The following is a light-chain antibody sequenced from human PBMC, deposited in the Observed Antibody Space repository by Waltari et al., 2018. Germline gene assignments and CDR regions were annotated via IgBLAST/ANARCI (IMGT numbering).Light chain of an antibody. J-gene: IGLJ3*02. CDR3: QAWDNAIAL. CDR1: KLGDKY. Sequence: SYELTQPPSVSVSPGQTASITCSGDKLGDKYVCWYRQRPGQSPVLVIYQDNRRPSGIPERFSAANSGNTATLIISGTQAMEEADYYCQAWDNAIALFGGGTKLTVL. CDR2: QDN. V-gene: IGLV3-1*01.